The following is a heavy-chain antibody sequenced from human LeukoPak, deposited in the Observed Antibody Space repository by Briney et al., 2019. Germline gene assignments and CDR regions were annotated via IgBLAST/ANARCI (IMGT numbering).Heavy chain of an antibody. CDR1: GGSISSSNW. V-gene: IGHV4-4*02. D-gene: IGHD5-12*01. CDR2: IYHSGST. Sequence: SETLSLTCTVSGGSISSSNWWSWVRQPPGKGLEWIGEIYHSGSTNYNPSLKSRVTISVDKSKNQFSLKLSSVTAADTAVYYCASSGYSGYDENWFDPWGQGTLVTVSS. CDR3: ASSGYSGYDENWFDP. J-gene: IGHJ5*02.